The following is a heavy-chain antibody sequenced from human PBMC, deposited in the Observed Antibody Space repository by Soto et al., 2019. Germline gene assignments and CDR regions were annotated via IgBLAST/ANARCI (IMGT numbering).Heavy chain of an antibody. J-gene: IGHJ4*02. Sequence: GGSLRLSCAASGFTVSSNYMSWVRQAPGKGLEWVSVIYSGGSTYYADSVKGRFTISRHNSKNTLYLQMNSLRAEDTAVYYCARDLSFDWLLFLFDYWGQGTLVTVSS. CDR1: GFTVSSNY. CDR3: ARDLSFDWLLFLFDY. CDR2: IYSGGST. V-gene: IGHV3-53*04. D-gene: IGHD3-9*01.